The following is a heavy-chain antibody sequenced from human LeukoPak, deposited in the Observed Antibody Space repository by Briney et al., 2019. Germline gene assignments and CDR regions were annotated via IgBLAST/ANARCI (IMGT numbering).Heavy chain of an antibody. Sequence: PGGSLRLSCAASGFTFSSYSMNWVRQAPGKGLEWVSSISSSSSNIYYADSVKGRFTISRDNAKNALYLQMNSLRVEDTAVYYCARCTTGRTFGSLREIKRSREIDYWGQGTLVTVSS. J-gene: IGHJ4*02. V-gene: IGHV3-21*01. D-gene: IGHD1-1*01. CDR3: ARCTTGRTFGSLREIKRSREIDY. CDR1: GFTFSSYS. CDR2: ISSSSSNI.